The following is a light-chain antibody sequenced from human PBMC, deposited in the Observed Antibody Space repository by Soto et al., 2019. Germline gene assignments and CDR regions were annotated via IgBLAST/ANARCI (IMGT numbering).Light chain of an antibody. V-gene: IGLV6-57*04. CDR2: EDN. CDR1: SGSIASNY. Sequence: NFMLTQPHCVSESPGKTVTISCTRSSGSIASNYVQWYQQRPGSAPTTVIYEDNQRPSGVPDRFSGSIDSSSNSASLTISGLKTEDEADYYCQSYDSRNVVFGGGTKLTVL. CDR3: QSYDSRNVV. J-gene: IGLJ2*01.